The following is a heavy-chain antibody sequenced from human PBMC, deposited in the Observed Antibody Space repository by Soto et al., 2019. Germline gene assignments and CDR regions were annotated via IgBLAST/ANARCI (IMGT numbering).Heavy chain of an antibody. J-gene: IGHJ6*03. Sequence: PSETLSLTCTVSGGSISSCGYYWSWIRQHPGKGLEWIGYIYYSGSTYYNPSLKSRVTISVDTSKNQFSLKLSSVTAADTAVYYCARQVVPAAEYYMDVWGKGTTVTVSS. V-gene: IGHV4-31*03. CDR3: ARQVVPAAEYYMDV. D-gene: IGHD2-2*01. CDR2: IYYSGST. CDR1: GGSISSCGYY.